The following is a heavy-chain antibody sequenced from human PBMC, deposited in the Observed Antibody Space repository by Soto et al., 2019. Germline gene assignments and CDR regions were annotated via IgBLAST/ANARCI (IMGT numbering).Heavy chain of an antibody. D-gene: IGHD3-10*01. CDR2: INAGNGNT. J-gene: IGHJ5*02. CDR1: GYTFTSYA. Sequence: QVQLVQSGAEVKKPGASVKVSCKASGYTFTSYAMHWVRQAPGQRLEWMGWINAGNGNTKYSQKFQGRVTITRDTSASTAYMELSSLRSEDTALYYCARFMVRGVGWFDPWGQGTLVTVSS. CDR3: ARFMVRGVGWFDP. V-gene: IGHV1-3*01.